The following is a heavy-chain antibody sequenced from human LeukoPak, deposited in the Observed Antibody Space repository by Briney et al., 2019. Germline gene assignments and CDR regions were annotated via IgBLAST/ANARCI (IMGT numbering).Heavy chain of an antibody. CDR2: INPGGGTT. V-gene: IGHV3-11*04. J-gene: IGHJ5*02. Sequence: GSLRLSCAASGFTFSDYYMSWIRQAPGKGLEWVSYINPGGGTTYYADSVKGRFTISRDNAKNSLYLQMNSLRAEDTAVYYCARDPPRTGDGWFDPWGQGTLVTVSS. D-gene: IGHD7-27*01. CDR1: GFTFSDYY. CDR3: ARDPPRTGDGWFDP.